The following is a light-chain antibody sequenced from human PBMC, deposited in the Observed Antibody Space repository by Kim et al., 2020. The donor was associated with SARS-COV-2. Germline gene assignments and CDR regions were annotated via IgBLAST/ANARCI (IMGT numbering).Light chain of an antibody. Sequence: GQRVTIYCSGSPSNIGGNSVHWYQQLSGAAPKLLIYDNNRRPSGVPDRFSGSKSGSSASLAISGVQSDDEADYHCAAWDDSLNGVVFGGGTQLTVL. CDR2: DNN. CDR1: PSNIGGNS. CDR3: AAWDDSLNGVV. V-gene: IGLV1-44*01. J-gene: IGLJ2*01.